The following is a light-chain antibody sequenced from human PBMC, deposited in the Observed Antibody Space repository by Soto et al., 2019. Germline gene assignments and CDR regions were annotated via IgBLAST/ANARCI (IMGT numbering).Light chain of an antibody. CDR1: RSDVGGYNF. CDR3: SSYTSTNTLV. V-gene: IGLV2-14*01. Sequence: QSVLTQPASVSGSPGQSITISCTGTRSDVGGYNFVSWYQQHPGKVPKLLIYDVTHRPSGVSNRFSPSKSANTASLTISGLQAEDEPDYYCSSYTSTNTLVFGGGTKLTVL. J-gene: IGLJ2*01. CDR2: DVT.